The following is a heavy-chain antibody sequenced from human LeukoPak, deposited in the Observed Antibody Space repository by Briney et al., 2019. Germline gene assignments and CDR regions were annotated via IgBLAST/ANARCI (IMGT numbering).Heavy chain of an antibody. CDR1: GGSISSGSYY. Sequence: SETLSLACTASGGSISSGSYYWSWIRQPAGKRLEWIGHIYRSGSTNYNPSLKSRVTISVDTSKNQFSLKLSSVTAADTAVYYCAREIAYCGGDCYSPGGTDAFDIWGQGTMVTVSS. D-gene: IGHD2-21*02. J-gene: IGHJ3*02. CDR2: IYRSGST. CDR3: AREIAYCGGDCYSPGGTDAFDI. V-gene: IGHV4-61*10.